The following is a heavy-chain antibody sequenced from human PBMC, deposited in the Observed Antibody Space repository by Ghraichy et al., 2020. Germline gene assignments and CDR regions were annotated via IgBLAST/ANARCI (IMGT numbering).Heavy chain of an antibody. CDR3: ARAPLIVVVDY. CDR1: GFTFSSYW. J-gene: IGHJ4*02. CDR2: INSDGSST. V-gene: IGHV3-74*01. D-gene: IGHD3-22*01. Sequence: GGSLRLSCAASGFTFSSYWMHWVRQAPGKGLVWVSRINSDGSSTSYADSVKGRFTISRDNAKNTLYLQMNSLRAEDTAVYYCARAPLIVVVDYWGQGTLVTVSS.